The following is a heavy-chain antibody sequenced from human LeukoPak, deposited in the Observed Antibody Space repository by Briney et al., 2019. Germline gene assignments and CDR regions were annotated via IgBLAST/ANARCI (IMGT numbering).Heavy chain of an antibody. D-gene: IGHD5-18*01. J-gene: IGHJ4*02. CDR3: ARDVKESGYSYGIFDY. Sequence: PSETLSLTCTVSGGSISSYYWSWIRQPAGKGLEWIGRIYTSGSTNYNPSLKSRVTMSVDTSKNQFSLKLSSVTAADTAVYYCARDVKESGYSYGIFDYWGQGTLVTVSS. V-gene: IGHV4-4*07. CDR2: IYTSGST. CDR1: GGSISSYY.